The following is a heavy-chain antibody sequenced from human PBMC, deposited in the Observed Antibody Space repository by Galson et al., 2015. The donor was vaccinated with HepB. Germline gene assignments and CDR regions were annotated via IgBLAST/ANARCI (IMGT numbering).Heavy chain of an antibody. CDR3: AKAGGYNYLDY. CDR1: GFTFSSYG. D-gene: IGHD5-24*01. CDR2: ISYDGSNK. J-gene: IGHJ4*02. Sequence: SLRLSCAASGFTFSSYGMHWVRQAPGKGLEWVAVISYDGSNKYYADSVKGRFTISRDNSKNTLYLQMNSLRAEDTAVYYCAKAGGYNYLDYWGQGTLVTVSS. V-gene: IGHV3-30*18.